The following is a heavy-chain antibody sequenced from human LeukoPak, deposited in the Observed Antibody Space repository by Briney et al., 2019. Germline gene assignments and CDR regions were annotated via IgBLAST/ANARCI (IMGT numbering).Heavy chain of an antibody. CDR2: IFQSGNT. J-gene: IGHJ5*02. D-gene: IGHD3-16*01. CDR1: GGSISSGGYY. CDR3: AGGHRADRGGWFDP. V-gene: IGHV4-30-2*01. Sequence: SETLSLTCTVSGGSISSGGYYWGWIRQPPGKGLEWIGYIFQSGNTYYNPSLKRRVSISVDRSNTQFSLRLTSVIAADTAVYSCAGGHRADRGGWFDPWGQGTLVTVSS.